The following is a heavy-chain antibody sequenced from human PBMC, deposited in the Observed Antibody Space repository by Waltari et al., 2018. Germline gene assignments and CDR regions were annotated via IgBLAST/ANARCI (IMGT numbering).Heavy chain of an antibody. CDR3: AREKYDSSGPYYYYGMDV. J-gene: IGHJ6*02. Sequence: QVQLVQSGAEVKKPGSSVKVSCKASGGTFSSYAISWVRQAPGPGLEWMGGIIPIFGTANYAQKFQGRVTITADESTSTAYMELSSLRSEDTAVYYCAREKYDSSGPYYYYGMDVWGQGTTVTVSS. V-gene: IGHV1-69*01. CDR2: IIPIFGTA. D-gene: IGHD3-22*01. CDR1: GGTFSSYA.